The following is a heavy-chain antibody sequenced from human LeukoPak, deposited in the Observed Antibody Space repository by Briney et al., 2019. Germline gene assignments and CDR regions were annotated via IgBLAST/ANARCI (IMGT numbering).Heavy chain of an antibody. D-gene: IGHD2-2*01. CDR1: GYTFSGYY. Sequence: AASVKVSCKASGYTFSGYYMHWVRQAPGQGLEWMGRINPNSGGTNYAQKFQGRVTMTRDTSINTAYMDLSSLRSDDTAVYYCARVKDSTNANWFDPWGQGTLVTVSS. CDR2: INPNSGGT. V-gene: IGHV1-2*06. CDR3: ARVKDSTNANWFDP. J-gene: IGHJ5*02.